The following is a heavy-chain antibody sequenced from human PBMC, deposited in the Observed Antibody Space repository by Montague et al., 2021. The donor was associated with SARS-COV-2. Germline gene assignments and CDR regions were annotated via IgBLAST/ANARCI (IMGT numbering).Heavy chain of an antibody. J-gene: IGHJ4*02. CDR1: GFSLDTRGAG. D-gene: IGHD3-10*01. Sequence: PALVKPTQTFTLICSFSGFSLDTRGAGVAWIRQPPGKALEWLGTIYWGDEKRFSPSLKSRLTITKDTFKDQVVLRMTNMDPVDTATYYCVHYASGSYYFHYWGQGTLVTVSS. V-gene: IGHV2-5*02. CDR2: IYWGDEK. CDR3: VHYASGSYYFHY.